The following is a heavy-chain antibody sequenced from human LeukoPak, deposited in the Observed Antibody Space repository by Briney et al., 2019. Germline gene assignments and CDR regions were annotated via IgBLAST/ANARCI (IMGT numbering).Heavy chain of an antibody. D-gene: IGHD3-10*01. CDR2: IHYSGST. J-gene: IGHJ6*03. V-gene: IGHV4-59*01. CDR3: ARQRPLWFGELFYYYYYMDV. CDR1: GGSISSYY. Sequence: PSETLSPTCTVSGGSISSYYWSWIRQPPGKELEWMGYIHYSGSTNYNPSLQGRVTISVDTSKNQFSLKLSSVTAADTAVYYCARQRPLWFGELFYYYYYMDVWGKGTTVTVSS.